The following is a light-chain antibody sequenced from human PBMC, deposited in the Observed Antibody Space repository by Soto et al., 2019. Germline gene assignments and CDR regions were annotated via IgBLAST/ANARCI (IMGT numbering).Light chain of an antibody. V-gene: IGKV1-39*01. CDR3: QQSYSTPPYT. CDR1: QSISSY. CDR2: AAS. Sequence: DIQMTQSPSSLSASVGDRVTITCRASQSISSYLNWYQQKPGKAPKLLIYAASSLQSGVPSRFSGSRSGTEFTLTISSLQPEDFATYYYQQSYSTPPYTFGQGTKLEIK. J-gene: IGKJ2*01.